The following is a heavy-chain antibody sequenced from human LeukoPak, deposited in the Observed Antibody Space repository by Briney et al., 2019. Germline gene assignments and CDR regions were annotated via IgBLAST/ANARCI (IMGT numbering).Heavy chain of an antibody. V-gene: IGHV4-59*01. CDR2: IYYSGST. Sequence: PSETLSLTCTVSGGSISSYYWSWIRQPPGKGLEWIGYIYYSGSTNYNPSLKSQVTISVDTSKNQFSLKLSSVTAADTAVYYCAREENAVFDYWGQGTLVTVSS. CDR3: AREENAVFDY. D-gene: IGHD2-2*01. J-gene: IGHJ4*02. CDR1: GGSISSYY.